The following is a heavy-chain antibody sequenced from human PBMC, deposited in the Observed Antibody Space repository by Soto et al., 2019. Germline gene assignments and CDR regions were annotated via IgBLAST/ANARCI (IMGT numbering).Heavy chain of an antibody. V-gene: IGHV3-64*01. J-gene: IGHJ6*02. CDR3: ARDRGGPYYYYGMDV. CDR1: GFTFSSYA. D-gene: IGHD3-16*01. CDR2: ISSNGGST. Sequence: GGSLRLSCAASGFTFSSYAMHWVRQAPGKGLEYVSAISSNGGSTYYANSVKGRFTISRDNSKNTLYLQMGSLRAEDMAVYYCARDRGGPYYYYGMDVWGQGTTVTVSS.